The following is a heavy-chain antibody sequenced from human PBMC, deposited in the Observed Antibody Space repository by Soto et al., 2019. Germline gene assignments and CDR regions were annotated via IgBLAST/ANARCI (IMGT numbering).Heavy chain of an antibody. CDR1: GYIFTSND. CDR3: ARESRTWVDGVIGPGDY. J-gene: IGHJ4*02. D-gene: IGHD3-10*01. Sequence: QVQFVQSGAEVKEPADSVKVSCRASGYIFTSNDITWVRQAPGQGLEWMGWIRVRNGDTHYAPKFRGRVTVTRDTSTSTAYMELRSLRSDDTAVYYCARESRTWVDGVIGPGDYWGQRTLVTVSS. CDR2: IRVRNGDT. V-gene: IGHV1-18*01.